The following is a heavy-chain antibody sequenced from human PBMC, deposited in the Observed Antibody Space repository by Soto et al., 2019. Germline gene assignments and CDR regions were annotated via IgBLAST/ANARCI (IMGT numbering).Heavy chain of an antibody. CDR2: IIPILGIA. V-gene: IGHV1-69*02. Sequence: QVQLVQSGAEVKKPGSSVKVSCKASGGTFSSYTISWVRQAPGQGLEWMGRIIPILGIANYAQKFQGRVTITADKSTSTAYMELSSLRSEDTAVYYCASDGLDGSGSSFDLWGRGTLVTVSS. J-gene: IGHJ2*01. D-gene: IGHD3-10*01. CDR1: GGTFSSYT. CDR3: ASDGLDGSGSSFDL.